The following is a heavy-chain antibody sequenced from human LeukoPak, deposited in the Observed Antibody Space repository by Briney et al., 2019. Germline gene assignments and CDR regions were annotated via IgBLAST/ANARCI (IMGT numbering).Heavy chain of an antibody. D-gene: IGHD3-22*01. Sequence: GGSLRLSCAASGFTFSSYWMSWVRQAPGKGLEWVANIKQDGSEKYYVDSVKGRFTISRDNAKNSLYLQMNSLRAEDTAVYYCASYYDSSGYYSDYWGQGTLVTVSS. J-gene: IGHJ4*02. V-gene: IGHV3-7*01. CDR3: ASYYDSSGYYSDY. CDR1: GFTFSSYW. CDR2: IKQDGSEK.